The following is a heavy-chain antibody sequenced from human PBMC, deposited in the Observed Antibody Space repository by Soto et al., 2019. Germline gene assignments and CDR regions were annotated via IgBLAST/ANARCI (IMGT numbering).Heavy chain of an antibody. V-gene: IGHV3-7*03. Sequence: PGGSLRLSCAASGFTFSTSWMTWVRQAPGKGLEWVANIKHDGSEKLYVDSVKGRFTVSRDNAKNSVFLQMNSLRAEDTAVYYCARDYSYAYTDYGGQGTLVTVSS. D-gene: IGHD3-16*01. J-gene: IGHJ4*02. CDR1: GFTFSTSW. CDR2: IKHDGSEK. CDR3: ARDYSYAYTDY.